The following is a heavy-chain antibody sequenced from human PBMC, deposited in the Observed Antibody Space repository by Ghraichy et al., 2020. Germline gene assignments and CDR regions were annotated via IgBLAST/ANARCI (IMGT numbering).Heavy chain of an antibody. CDR2: IKQDGSEK. V-gene: IGHV3-7*01. D-gene: IGHD3-3*01. Sequence: GGSLRLSCAASGFTFSSYWMSWVRQAPGKGLEWVANIKQDGSEKYYVDSVKGRFTISRDNAKNSLYLQMNSLRAEDTAVYYCARDDSGDDLEWLLYLFDYWGQGTLVTVSS. CDR3: ARDDSGDDLEWLLYLFDY. J-gene: IGHJ4*02. CDR1: GFTFSSYW.